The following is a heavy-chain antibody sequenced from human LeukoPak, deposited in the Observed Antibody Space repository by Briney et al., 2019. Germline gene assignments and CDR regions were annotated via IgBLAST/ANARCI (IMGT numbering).Heavy chain of an antibody. J-gene: IGHJ5*02. Sequence: ASVKVSCNVSGYTFTSYGISLVRQAPGQGLEWMGWISAYNGNTNYAQKLQGRVTMTTDTSTSTAYMELRSLRSDAPAVYYCARDSSSAVAGTLWFDPWGQGTLVTVSS. CDR2: ISAYNGNT. CDR1: GYTFTSYG. V-gene: IGHV1-18*01. D-gene: IGHD6-19*01. CDR3: ARDSSSAVAGTLWFDP.